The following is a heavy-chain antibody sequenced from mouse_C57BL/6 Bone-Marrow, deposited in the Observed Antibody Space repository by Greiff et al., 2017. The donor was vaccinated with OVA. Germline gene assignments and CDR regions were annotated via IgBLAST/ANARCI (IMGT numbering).Heavy chain of an antibody. CDR3: ARYVNYVKGAMDY. CDR2: ISDGGSYT. Sequence: EVKLVESGGGLVKPGGSLKLSCAASGFTFSSYAMSWVRQTPEKRLEWVATISDGGSYTYYPDNVQGRFTISRDNAKNNLYLQMSHLKSEDTAKYYCARYVNYVKGAMDYWGQGTSVTVSS. V-gene: IGHV5-4*03. D-gene: IGHD2-1*01. J-gene: IGHJ4*01. CDR1: GFTFSSYA.